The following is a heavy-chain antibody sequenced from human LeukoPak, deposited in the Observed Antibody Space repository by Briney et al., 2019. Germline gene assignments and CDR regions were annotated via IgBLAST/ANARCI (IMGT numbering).Heavy chain of an antibody. J-gene: IGHJ6*03. CDR3: ARMPPVRGLRNLYFCYYMDV. CDR1: GASIDSYY. D-gene: IGHD3-10*01. V-gene: IGHV4-4*07. CDR2: IHTSGTT. Sequence: PSETLSLTCTVSGASIDSYYWSWVRQPAGQSPEWIGRIHTSGTTNYNPSFKSRVIMSLDKPNNQFSLNVSSVTAADTGVYYCARMPPVRGLRNLYFCYYMDVWGRGTTVTVSS.